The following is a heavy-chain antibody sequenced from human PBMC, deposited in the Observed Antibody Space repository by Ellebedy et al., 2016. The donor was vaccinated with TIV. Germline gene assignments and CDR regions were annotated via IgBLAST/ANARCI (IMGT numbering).Heavy chain of an antibody. CDR2: ISSGSSAI. D-gene: IGHD5-18*01. Sequence: PGGSLRLSCAASGFTFSSYSMNWVRQAPGKGLEWVSYISSGSSAIYYAESVRGRFTLSRDNARNSLYLQMNSLRDEDTAVYYCARDQSGYRSGYLVDYWGQGTLVTVSS. V-gene: IGHV3-48*02. J-gene: IGHJ4*02. CDR1: GFTFSSYS. CDR3: ARDQSGYRSGYLVDY.